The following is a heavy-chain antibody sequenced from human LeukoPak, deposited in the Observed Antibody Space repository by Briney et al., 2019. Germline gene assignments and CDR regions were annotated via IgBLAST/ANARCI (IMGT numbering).Heavy chain of an antibody. J-gene: IGHJ4*02. Sequence: GGSLRLSCAASVFTFSSYSMNWVRQAPGKGLEWVSSISSSSSYIYYADSVKGRFNISRDNAKNTLYLQMNSLRAEDTAVYYCARDLKDIVVVTAMAVGFDYWGQGTLVTVSS. D-gene: IGHD2-21*02. V-gene: IGHV3-21*01. CDR2: ISSSSSYI. CDR3: ARDLKDIVVVTAMAVGFDY. CDR1: VFTFSSYS.